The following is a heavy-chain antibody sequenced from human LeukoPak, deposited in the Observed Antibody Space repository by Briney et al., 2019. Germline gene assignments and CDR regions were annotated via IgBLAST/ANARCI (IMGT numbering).Heavy chain of an antibody. Sequence: PGGSLRLSCAASGFTFDDYGMSWVRQAPGKGLEWVSSISTYSTYISYADSVKGRFTISRDNSKNSLYLHMNSLKAEDTAVYYCARDPWGYDLWGQGTLVTVS. CDR3: ARDPWGYDL. CDR1: GFTFDDYG. V-gene: IGHV3-21*01. D-gene: IGHD2-15*01. J-gene: IGHJ5*02. CDR2: ISTYSTYI.